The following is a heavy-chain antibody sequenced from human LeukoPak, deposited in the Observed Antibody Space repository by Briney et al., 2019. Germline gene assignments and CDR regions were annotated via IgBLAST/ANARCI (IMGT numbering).Heavy chain of an antibody. Sequence: SGPTLVNPTQTLTLTCTLPGFSLSTSGVGVGWIRQPPGKALEWLALIYWDDDKRYRPSLKSRLTISKDTSKNQVVLTMTNMDPVDTATYYCAHRVALAYCGVDCYAFDCWGQGTLVTVSS. CDR2: IYWDDDK. CDR1: GFSLSTSGVG. J-gene: IGHJ4*02. CDR3: AHRVALAYCGVDCYAFDC. V-gene: IGHV2-5*02. D-gene: IGHD2-21*02.